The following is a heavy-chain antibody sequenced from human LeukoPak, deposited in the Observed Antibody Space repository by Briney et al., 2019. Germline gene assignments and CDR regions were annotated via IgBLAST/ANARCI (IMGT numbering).Heavy chain of an antibody. D-gene: IGHD4-17*01. CDR1: GFTFSSYS. CDR3: ARESDGDYYMDV. Sequence: PGGSLRLSCAASGFTFSSYSMNWVRQAPGKGLEWVSYISSSSSTIYYADSVKGRFTISRDNAKNSLYLQMNSLRAEDTAVYYCARESDGDYYMDVWGKGTTVTVSS. CDR2: ISSSSSTI. V-gene: IGHV3-48*04. J-gene: IGHJ6*03.